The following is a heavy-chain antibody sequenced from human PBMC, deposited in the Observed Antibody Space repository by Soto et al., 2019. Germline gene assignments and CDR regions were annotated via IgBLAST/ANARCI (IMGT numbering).Heavy chain of an antibody. CDR3: AREYCSSTSCLNWFDP. CDR2: IGSSSSTI. V-gene: IGHV3-48*01. D-gene: IGHD2-2*01. CDR1: GFTFSSYS. Sequence: PGGSLRLSCAASGFTFSSYSMNWVRQAPGKGLEWVSYIGSSSSTIYYADSVKGRFTISRDNAKNSLYLQMNSLRAEDMAVYYCAREYCSSTSCLNWFDPWGQGTLVTVSS. J-gene: IGHJ5*02.